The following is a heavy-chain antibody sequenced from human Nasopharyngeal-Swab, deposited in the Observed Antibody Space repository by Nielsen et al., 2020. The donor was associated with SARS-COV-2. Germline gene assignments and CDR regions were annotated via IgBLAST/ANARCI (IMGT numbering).Heavy chain of an antibody. Sequence: SETLSLTCSVFGRSLDNYYWTWIRQAPGKGLEWIGYIFYSGSTNYNPSLKSRVTISVDMSKNQFSLKLRSVTAADTAVYYCTRSQFWSGSDYWGQGTLVTVSS. CDR1: GRSLDNYY. CDR2: IFYSGST. V-gene: IGHV4-59*01. J-gene: IGHJ4*02. D-gene: IGHD3-3*01. CDR3: TRSQFWSGSDY.